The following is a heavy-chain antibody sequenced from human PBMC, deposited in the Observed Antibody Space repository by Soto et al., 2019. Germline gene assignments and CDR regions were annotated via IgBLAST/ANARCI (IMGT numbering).Heavy chain of an antibody. V-gene: IGHV3-33*01. D-gene: IGHD2-15*01. CDR3: ERDRRSNGVATYYMEV. CDR1: GFTFSSYG. J-gene: IGHJ6*03. CDR2: IWYDGSNK. Sequence: QVQLVESGGGVVQPGRSLRLSCAASGFTFSSYGMHWVRQAPGKGLEWVAVIWYDGSNKYYADSVKGRFTISRENSKNTLYLQMNSLRAEDTAVYYCERDRRSNGVATYYMEVWGKGTTVTVSS.